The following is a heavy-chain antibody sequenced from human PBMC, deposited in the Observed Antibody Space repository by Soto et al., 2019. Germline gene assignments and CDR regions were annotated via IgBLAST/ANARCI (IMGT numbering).Heavy chain of an antibody. J-gene: IGHJ4*02. CDR2: INHSGST. CDR3: AGAGIEYSSSSHYFDY. Sequence: PSETLSLTCAVYGGSFSGYYWSWIHQPPGKGLEWIGEINHSGSTNYNPSLKSRVTISVDTSKNQFSLKLSSVTAADTAVYYCAGAGIEYSSSSHYFDYWGQGTLVTVSS. V-gene: IGHV4-34*01. D-gene: IGHD6-6*01. CDR1: GGSFSGYY.